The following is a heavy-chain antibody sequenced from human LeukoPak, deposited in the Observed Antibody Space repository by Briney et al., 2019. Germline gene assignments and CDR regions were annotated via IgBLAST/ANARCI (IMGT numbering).Heavy chain of an antibody. CDR3: ARGGQPQYCGGDCYYFDY. Sequence: PSETLSLTCAVYGGSFSGYYWSWIRQPPGKGLEWSGKINHSGSTNYNPSLKSRVTISVDTSKNQFSLKLSSVTAADTAVYYCARGGQPQYCGGDCYYFDYWGQGTLVTVSS. CDR1: GGSFSGYY. J-gene: IGHJ4*02. V-gene: IGHV4-34*01. D-gene: IGHD2-21*02. CDR2: INHSGST.